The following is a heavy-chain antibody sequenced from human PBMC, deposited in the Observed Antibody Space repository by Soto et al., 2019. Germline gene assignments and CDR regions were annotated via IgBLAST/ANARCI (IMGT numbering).Heavy chain of an antibody. CDR2: IKQDGST. D-gene: IGHD2-2*01. CDR1: GFTFSSYW. Sequence: PGGSLRLSCAASGFTFSSYWMSWVRQAPGKGLEWVANIKQDGSTYYADSVKGRFTISRDNSKNTLYLQMNSLRADDTAVYYCAKDHASSRTWYYYGMDVWGQGTTVTVSS. CDR3: AKDHASSRTWYYYGMDV. J-gene: IGHJ6*02. V-gene: IGHV3-7*03.